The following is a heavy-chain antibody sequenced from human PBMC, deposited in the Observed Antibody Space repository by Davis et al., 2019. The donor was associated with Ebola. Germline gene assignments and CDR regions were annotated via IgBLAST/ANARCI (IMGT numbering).Heavy chain of an antibody. CDR2: IRSKANSYAT. D-gene: IGHD3-22*01. J-gene: IGHJ4*02. V-gene: IGHV3-73*01. CDR1: GFTFSGSA. Sequence: GESLKISCAASGFTFSGSAMHWVRQASGKGLEWVVRIRSKANSYATAYAASVKGRFTISRDESKNTAYLQMNSLKTEDTAVYYCTITTASIDYWGQGTLVTVSS. CDR3: TITTASIDY.